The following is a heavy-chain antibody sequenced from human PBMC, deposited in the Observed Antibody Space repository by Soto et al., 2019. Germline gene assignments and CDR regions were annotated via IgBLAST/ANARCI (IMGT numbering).Heavy chain of an antibody. J-gene: IGHJ6*02. CDR2: LSWDGRHT. CDR3: AKARRSIFGGMDV. Sequence: EVQLVESGGGVVQPGGSLRLSCAASGFIFDDYSMYWVRQAPGKGLEWVSLLSWDGRHTYYADSVKGRFIISRDNSSNSLYLQMTSQTTADTALYYCAKARRSIFGGMDVWGQGTTVTVSS. V-gene: IGHV3-43*01. D-gene: IGHD3-3*01. CDR1: GFIFDDYS.